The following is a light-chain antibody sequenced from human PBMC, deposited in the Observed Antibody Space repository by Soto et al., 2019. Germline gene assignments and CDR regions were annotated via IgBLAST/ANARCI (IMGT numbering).Light chain of an antibody. Sequence: EIVMTQSPFTLSVSPGERATLSCRASQNISRSLAWYQQKPGQGPSLLIYGTSTRAGGVPARFSGGGSGTEFTLTITSLQSEDFAVYYCHQYGSSPTFGQGTRLEIK. CDR3: HQYGSSPT. CDR1: QNISRS. J-gene: IGKJ5*01. CDR2: GTS. V-gene: IGKV3-15*01.